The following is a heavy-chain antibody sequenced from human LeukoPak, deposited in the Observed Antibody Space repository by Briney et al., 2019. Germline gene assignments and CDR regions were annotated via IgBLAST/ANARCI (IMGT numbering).Heavy chain of an antibody. CDR2: IYHSGST. D-gene: IGHD1-26*01. Sequence: PSQTLSLTCAVSGGSISSGGYSWSWIRQPPGKGLEWIGYIYHSGSTYYNPSLKSRVTISVDRSENQFSLKLSSVTAADTAVYYCAAHREVSGFDPWGQGTLVTVSS. CDR3: AAHREVSGFDP. J-gene: IGHJ5*02. CDR1: GGSISSGGYS. V-gene: IGHV4-30-2*01.